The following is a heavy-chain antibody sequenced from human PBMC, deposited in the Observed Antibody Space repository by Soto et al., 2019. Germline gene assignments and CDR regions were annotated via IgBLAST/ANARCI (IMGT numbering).Heavy chain of an antibody. CDR2: IFWDGDE. CDR1: GFSLTTRGVG. D-gene: IGHD1-7*01. J-gene: IGHJ5*02. Sequence: QITLKESGPTLVKPTETLTLTCSFSGFSLTTRGVGVGWIRQSPGKAPEWLTVIFWDGDERYSPSLKSRLTITKDTSRNQVVLTMTTMGPLDTATYYCAHSSWNYWISWGQGTLVTVSS. V-gene: IGHV2-5*02. CDR3: AHSSWNYWIS.